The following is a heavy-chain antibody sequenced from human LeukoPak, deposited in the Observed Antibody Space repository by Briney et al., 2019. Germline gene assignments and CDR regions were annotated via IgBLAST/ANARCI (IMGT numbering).Heavy chain of an antibody. CDR1: GFTFSASA. J-gene: IGHJ4*02. CDR2: ISGSGGST. CDR3: AKDQRGQWLAQHFDY. V-gene: IGHV3-23*01. Sequence: PGGSLRLSCVASGFTFSASAMSWVRQAPGKGLEWVSAISGSGGSTYYADSVKGRFTISRDNSKNTLYLQMNSLRAEDTAVYYCAKDQRGQWLAQHFDYWGQGTLVTVSS. D-gene: IGHD6-19*01.